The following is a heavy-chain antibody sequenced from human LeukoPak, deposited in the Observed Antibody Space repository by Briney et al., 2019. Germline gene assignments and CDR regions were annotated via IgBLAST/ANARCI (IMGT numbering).Heavy chain of an antibody. Sequence: GRSLRLSCAASGFTFSSYGMHWVRQAPGKGLEWVAVIWYDGSNKYYADSVKGRFTISRDNSKNTLYLQMNSLRAEDTAVYYCARDFGDCGDLFDYWGQGTLVTVSS. J-gene: IGHJ4*02. CDR3: ARDFGDCGDLFDY. CDR2: IWYDGSNK. D-gene: IGHD4-17*01. CDR1: GFTFSSYG. V-gene: IGHV3-33*01.